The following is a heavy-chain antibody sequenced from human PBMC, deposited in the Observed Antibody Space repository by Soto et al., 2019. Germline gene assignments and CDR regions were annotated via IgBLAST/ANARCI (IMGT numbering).Heavy chain of an antibody. CDR2: IYAGESDT. CDR1: GYSFTSYW. CDR3: ASQTPHYPLDT. Sequence: GESLKISCKGSGYSFTSYWIGWLRQMPGKGLEWMGVIYAGESDTRYSPSVQGQVTISADKSISTAYLQWSSLKASDTAICYCASQTPHYPLDTWGQGALVTVSS. J-gene: IGHJ5*02. D-gene: IGHD3-10*01. V-gene: IGHV5-51*01.